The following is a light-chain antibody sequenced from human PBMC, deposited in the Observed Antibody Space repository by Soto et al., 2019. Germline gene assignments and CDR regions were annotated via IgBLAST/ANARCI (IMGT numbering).Light chain of an antibody. V-gene: IGLV2-14*01. CDR3: SSYTSSSTGV. CDR2: EVS. CDR1: SSDVGAYKY. Sequence: QSALTQPASVSGSPGQSVTISCTGTSSDVGAYKYVSWYQQHPGKAPKLMIYEVSNRPSGVSNRFSGSKSGNTASLTISGLQADDEADYYCSSYTSSSTGVFGTGTKVTVL. J-gene: IGLJ1*01.